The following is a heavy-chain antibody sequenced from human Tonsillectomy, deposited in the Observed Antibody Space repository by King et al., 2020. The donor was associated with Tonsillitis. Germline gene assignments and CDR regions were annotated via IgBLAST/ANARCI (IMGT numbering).Heavy chain of an antibody. Sequence: VKLVESGGGVVQPGRSLRLSCAASGFTFNSFAMHWVRQAPGTGLEWVALISYDGNNEQYADSVKGRFTISRDNSKNTLYLQMNSLRPEDTAVYYCARGALELDYWGQGTLVTVSS. CDR2: ISYDGNNE. CDR1: GFTFNSFA. V-gene: IGHV3-30-3*01. CDR3: ARGALELDY. J-gene: IGHJ4*02.